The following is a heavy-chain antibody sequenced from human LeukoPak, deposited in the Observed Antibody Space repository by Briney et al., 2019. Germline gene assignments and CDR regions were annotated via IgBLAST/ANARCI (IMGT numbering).Heavy chain of an antibody. Sequence: GGSLRLSCVASGFTFTNHGMSWVRQTPGKGLEWVSTISGSGYNTYYADSVKGRFTISRDNAKNSLYLQMNSLRAEDTAVYYCARDLETRGPPRFDPWGQGTLVTVSS. V-gene: IGHV3-21*01. CDR3: ARDLETRGPPRFDP. CDR2: ISGSGYNT. J-gene: IGHJ5*02. CDR1: GFTFTNHG. D-gene: IGHD1-1*01.